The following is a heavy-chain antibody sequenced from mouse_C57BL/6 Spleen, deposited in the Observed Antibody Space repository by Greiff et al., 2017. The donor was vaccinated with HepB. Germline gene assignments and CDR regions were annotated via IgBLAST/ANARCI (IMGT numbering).Heavy chain of an antibody. V-gene: IGHV1-55*01. J-gene: IGHJ2*01. CDR2: IYPGSGST. D-gene: IGHD2-2*01. Sequence: QVQLQQPGAELVKPGASVKMSCKASGYTFTSYWITWVKQRPGQCLEWIGDIYPGSGSTNYNEKFKSKATLTVDTSSSTAYMQLSSLTSEDSAVYYCARSRSTMVPYFDYWGQGTTLTVAS. CDR1: GYTFTSYW. CDR3: ARSRSTMVPYFDY.